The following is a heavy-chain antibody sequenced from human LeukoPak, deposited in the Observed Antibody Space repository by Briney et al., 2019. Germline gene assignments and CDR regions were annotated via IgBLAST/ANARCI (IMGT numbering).Heavy chain of an antibody. V-gene: IGHV3-66*01. D-gene: IGHD6-19*01. Sequence: PGGSLRLSCAASGFTVSSHYMSWVRQAPGKGLEWVAVIYSGGSTYYADSVKGRFTISRDNSKNTLYLQMSSLRAEDTAVYYCAREGQWLASDAFDIWGQGTMVTVSS. CDR1: GFTVSSHY. J-gene: IGHJ3*02. CDR3: AREGQWLASDAFDI. CDR2: IYSGGST.